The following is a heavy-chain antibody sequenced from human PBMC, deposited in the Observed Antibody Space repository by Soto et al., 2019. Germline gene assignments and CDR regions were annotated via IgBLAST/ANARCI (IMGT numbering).Heavy chain of an antibody. CDR1: GFTFSSYG. D-gene: IGHD2-15*01. V-gene: IGHV3-30*18. CDR3: AKGRSVGFTYYYYYGMDV. CDR2: ISYDGSNK. J-gene: IGHJ6*02. Sequence: GGSLRLSCAASGFTFSSYGMHWVRQAPGKGLEWVAVISYDGSNKYYADSVKGRFTISRDNSKNTLYLQMNSLRAEDTAVYYCAKGRSVGFTYYYYYGMDVWGQGTTVTVSS.